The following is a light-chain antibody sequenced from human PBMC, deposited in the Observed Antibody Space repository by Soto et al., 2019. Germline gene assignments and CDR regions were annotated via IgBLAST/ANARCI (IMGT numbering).Light chain of an antibody. J-gene: IGKJ4*01. CDR3: LQTHNSLT. CDR1: QSSGSY. V-gene: IGKV1-39*01. CDR2: AAS. Sequence: DIQMTQSPSSLSPAVGDRVTITCRASQSSGSYLNWYQQRPGKAPRLLMFAASSLHSGVPARFSGSGSGTDFTLTINSLQPEDFATYYCLQTHNSLTFGGGTKVDIK.